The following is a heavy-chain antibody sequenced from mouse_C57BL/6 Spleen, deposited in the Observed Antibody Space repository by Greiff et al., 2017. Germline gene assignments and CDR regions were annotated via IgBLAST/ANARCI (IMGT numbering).Heavy chain of an antibody. V-gene: IGHV1-69*01. CDR2: IDPSDSYT. Sequence: QVQLQQPGAELVMPGASVKLSCKASGYTFTSYWMHWVKQRPGQGLEWIGEIDPSDSYTNYNQKFKGKSTLTVDESSSTAYRQLSSLTSENSAVYYCARREYSNYGFAYWGQGTLVTVSA. CDR1: GYTFTSYW. D-gene: IGHD2-5*01. J-gene: IGHJ3*01. CDR3: ARREYSNYGFAY.